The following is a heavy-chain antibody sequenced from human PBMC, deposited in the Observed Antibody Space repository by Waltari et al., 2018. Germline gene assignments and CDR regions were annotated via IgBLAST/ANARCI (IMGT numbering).Heavy chain of an antibody. D-gene: IGHD3-3*01. CDR1: GYTFTDYY. V-gene: IGHV1-69-2*01. CDR2: VDPEDGET. J-gene: IGHJ3*02. Sequence: EVQLVQSGAEVKKPGATVKISCKVSGYTFTDYYMHWVQQAPGKGLEWMGLVDPEDGETIYAEKFQGRVTITADTSTDTAYMELSSLRSEDTAVYYCATPWGGITIFGETDEAFDIWGQGTMVTVSS. CDR3: ATPWGGITIFGETDEAFDI.